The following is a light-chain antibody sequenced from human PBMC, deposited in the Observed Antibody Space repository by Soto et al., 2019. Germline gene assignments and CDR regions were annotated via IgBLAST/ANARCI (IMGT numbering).Light chain of an antibody. J-gene: IGLJ1*01. CDR2: EVS. V-gene: IGLV2-14*01. Sequence: QSALAQPASVSGSPGQSITISGTGTSSDVGAYNYVSWFQQHPGKAPTLIISEVSNRPSGVSNRFSGSKSGNAASLTISGLQAEDEADYFCFSFTTDWTHVFGTGTKVTVL. CDR1: SSDVGAYNY. CDR3: FSFTTDWTHV.